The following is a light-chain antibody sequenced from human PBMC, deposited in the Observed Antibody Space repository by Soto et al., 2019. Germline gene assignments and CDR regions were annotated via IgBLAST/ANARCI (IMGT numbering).Light chain of an antibody. CDR3: QQYGNSPLT. CDR1: QNVRSDY. V-gene: IGKV3-20*01. J-gene: IGKJ4*01. CDR2: GVS. Sequence: EIVLTQSPATLYLSPGDRATLSCRASQNVRSDYFAWYQQKPGQAPRVIIFGVSTRASATPDRFRGSGSGTYFTLTISRLEPDDFALYYCQQYGNSPLTFGGGTKVDIK.